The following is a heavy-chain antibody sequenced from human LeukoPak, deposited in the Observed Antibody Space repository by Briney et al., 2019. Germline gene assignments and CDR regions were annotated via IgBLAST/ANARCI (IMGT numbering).Heavy chain of an antibody. V-gene: IGHV1-46*01. Sequence: ASVKVSCKASGYTFTSYYMHWVRQAPGQGLEWMGIINPSGGSTSYAQKFQGRVTMTREMSTSTVYMELRSLRSEDTAVYYCARGYCSGGSCFRNWFDPWGRGTLVTVSS. CDR3: ARGYCSGGSCFRNWFDP. J-gene: IGHJ5*02. CDR2: INPSGGST. D-gene: IGHD2-15*01. CDR1: GYTFTSYY.